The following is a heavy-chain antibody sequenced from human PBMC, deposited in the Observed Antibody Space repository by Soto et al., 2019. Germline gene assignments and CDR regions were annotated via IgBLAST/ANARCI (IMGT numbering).Heavy chain of an antibody. CDR1: GFTFSSYA. J-gene: IGHJ4*02. CDR2: ISGSGGST. Sequence: GGSLRLSCAASGFTFSSYAMSWVRQAPGKGLEWVSAISGSGGSTYYADSVKGRFTISRDNSKNTLYLQMNSLRAEDTAVYYCAKDYDFWSGYPPPYYFDYWGQGTLVTVSS. D-gene: IGHD3-3*01. CDR3: AKDYDFWSGYPPPYYFDY. V-gene: IGHV3-23*01.